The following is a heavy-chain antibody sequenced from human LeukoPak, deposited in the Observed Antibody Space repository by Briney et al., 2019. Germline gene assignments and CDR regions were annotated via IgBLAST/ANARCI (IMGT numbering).Heavy chain of an antibody. CDR3: ARLQLWQHDAFDI. Sequence: PSETLSLTCAVYGGSFSGYYWSWIRQPPGKGLEWIGEINHSGSTNYNPSLKSRVTISVGTSKNQFSLKLSSVTAADTAVYYCARLQLWQHDAFDIWGQGTMVTVSS. J-gene: IGHJ3*02. D-gene: IGHD5-18*01. CDR1: GGSFSGYY. V-gene: IGHV4-34*01. CDR2: INHSGST.